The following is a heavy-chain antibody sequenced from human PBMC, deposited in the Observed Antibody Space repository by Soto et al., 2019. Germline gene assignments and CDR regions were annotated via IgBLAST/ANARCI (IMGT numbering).Heavy chain of an antibody. CDR2: ISGSGGST. D-gene: IGHD3-3*01. V-gene: IGHV3-23*01. J-gene: IGHJ6*02. CDR1: GFTFSSYA. CDR3: AKRFLEWLSPQEGMDV. Sequence: GGSLRLSCAASGFTFSSYAMSWVRQAPGKGLEWVSAISGSGGSTYYADSVKGRFTISRDNSKNTLYLQMNSLRAEDTAVYYCAKRFLEWLSPQEGMDVWGQGTTVTVSS.